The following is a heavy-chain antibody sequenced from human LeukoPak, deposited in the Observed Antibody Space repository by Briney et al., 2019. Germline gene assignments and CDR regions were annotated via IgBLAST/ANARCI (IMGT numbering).Heavy chain of an antibody. D-gene: IGHD3-22*01. CDR2: ITDSGGST. CDR1: GFTFSSYA. J-gene: IGHJ4*02. V-gene: IGHV3-23*01. CDR3: AKGSSGSRPYYFDY. Sequence: PGGSLRLSCAASGFTFSSYAMSWVRQAPGEGLECVSAITDSGGSTYYSDSVKGRFTISRDNSKNTLYLQMNTLRAEDTAIYYCAKGSSGSRPYYFDYWGQGTLVTVSS.